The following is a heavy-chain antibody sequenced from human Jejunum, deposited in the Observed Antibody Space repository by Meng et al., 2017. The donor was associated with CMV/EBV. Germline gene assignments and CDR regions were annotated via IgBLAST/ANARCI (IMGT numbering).Heavy chain of an antibody. CDR3: ARVVVVPADYYTMDV. J-gene: IGHJ6*02. Sequence: YSVTTHDITGVRQAPGQGLEWMGLISPYNGNTKYAQRVQDRVTMTTDTSTRTAYMELRSLTSDDTAVYYCARVVVVPADYYTMDVWGQGTTVTVSS. CDR1: YSVTTHD. D-gene: IGHD2-2*01. V-gene: IGHV1-18*01. CDR2: ISPYNGNT.